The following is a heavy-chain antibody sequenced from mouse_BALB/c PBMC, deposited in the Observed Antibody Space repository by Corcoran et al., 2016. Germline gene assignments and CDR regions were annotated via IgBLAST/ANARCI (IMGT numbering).Heavy chain of an antibody. CDR2: INPYNDGT. Sequence: EVHLQQSGPELVKPGASVKMSCKASGYTFTSYVMHWVKQKPGQGLEWIGYINPYNDGTKYNEKFKGKATLTSDKSSSTAYMELSSLTSEDSAVYYCAREGARATYYYAMDYWGQGTSVTVSS. D-gene: IGHD3-1*01. V-gene: IGHV1S136*01. J-gene: IGHJ4*01. CDR3: AREGARATYYYAMDY. CDR1: GYTFTSYV.